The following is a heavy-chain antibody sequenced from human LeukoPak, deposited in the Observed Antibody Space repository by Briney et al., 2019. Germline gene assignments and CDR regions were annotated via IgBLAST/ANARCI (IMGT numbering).Heavy chain of an antibody. CDR3: ASGPVAGPHGVDY. CDR1: GGSFSNYY. J-gene: IGHJ4*02. D-gene: IGHD6-19*01. Sequence: SETLSLTCAVSGGSFSNYYWNWIRQPPGKGLEWIGENNHSGSTNYNPSFRSRVTISVDTSKNQFSLRLNSVTAADTAVYYCASGPVAGPHGVDYWGQGTLVTVSS. CDR2: NNHSGST. V-gene: IGHV4-34*01.